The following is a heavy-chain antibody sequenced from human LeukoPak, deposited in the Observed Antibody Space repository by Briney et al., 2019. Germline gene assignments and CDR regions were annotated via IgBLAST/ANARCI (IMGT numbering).Heavy chain of an antibody. Sequence: SESLSLTCAVSGYSMSSGYYWGWIRQPPGKGLEWIGIIYHSGSTYYNPSLKSRVTISVDTSKNQFSLKLSSVTAADTAVYYCARPNYCSSTSCYPWFDPWGQGTLVTVSS. V-gene: IGHV4-38-2*01. CDR3: ARPNYCSSTSCYPWFDP. CDR1: GYSMSSGYY. D-gene: IGHD2-2*01. J-gene: IGHJ5*02. CDR2: IYHSGST.